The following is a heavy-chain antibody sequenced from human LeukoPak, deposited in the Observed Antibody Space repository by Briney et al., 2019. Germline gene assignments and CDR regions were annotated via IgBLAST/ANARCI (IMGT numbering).Heavy chain of an antibody. Sequence: GTSLRLSCAASGFTFSSFAMHWVRQAPGRGLEWVAMIRYDGNNKYYAGSMKGRFTISRDNSKNTVFLQMNSLRADDTAVYYCARDSERYRRGGWCYSLDCWGQGTLVTVSS. CDR2: IRYDGNNK. V-gene: IGHV3-33*01. D-gene: IGHD2-15*01. CDR3: ARDSERYRRGGWCYSLDC. CDR1: GFTFSSFA. J-gene: IGHJ4*02.